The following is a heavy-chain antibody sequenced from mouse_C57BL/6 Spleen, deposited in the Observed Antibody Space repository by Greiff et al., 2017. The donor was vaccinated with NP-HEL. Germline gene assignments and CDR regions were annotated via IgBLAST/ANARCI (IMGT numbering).Heavy chain of an antibody. J-gene: IGHJ4*01. CDR3: ARGTVVAVDY. CDR2: IRNKANGYTT. Sequence: EVHLVESGGGLVQPGGSLSLSCAASGFTFTDYYMSWVRQPPGKALEWLGFIRNKANGYTTEYSASVKGRFTISRDNSQSILYLQMNALRAEDSATYYCARGTVVAVDYWGQGTSVTVSS. D-gene: IGHD1-1*01. CDR1: GFTFTDYY. V-gene: IGHV7-3*01.